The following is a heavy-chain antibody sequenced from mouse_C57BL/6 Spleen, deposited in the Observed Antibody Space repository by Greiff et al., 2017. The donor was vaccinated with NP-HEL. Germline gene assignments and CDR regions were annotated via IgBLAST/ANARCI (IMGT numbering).Heavy chain of an antibody. D-gene: IGHD1-1*01. CDR1: GIDFSRYW. V-gene: IGHV4-1*01. J-gene: IGHJ1*03. CDR2: INPDSSTI. Sequence: EVKLMESGGGLVQPGGSLKLSCAASGIDFSRYWMSWVRRAPGKGLEWIGEINPDSSTINYAPSLKDKFIISRDNAKNTLYLQMSKVRSEDTALYYCAIGGYYYGSSYGYFDVWGTGTTVTVSS. CDR3: AIGGYYYGSSYGYFDV.